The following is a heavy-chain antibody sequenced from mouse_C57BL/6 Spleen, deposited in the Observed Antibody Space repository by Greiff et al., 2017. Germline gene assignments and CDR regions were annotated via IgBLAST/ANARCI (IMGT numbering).Heavy chain of an antibody. J-gene: IGHJ4*01. CDR1: GYAFSSYW. D-gene: IGHD1-1*01. V-gene: IGHV1-80*01. CDR2: IYPGGGDT. CDR3: ARCDYGSGYAMEG. Sequence: VQLEQSGAELVKPGASVKISCKASGYAFSSYWMPWVKQRPGKGLEWIGQIYPGGGDTNYNGKFKGKATLTADKSSSTAYMQRSSLTSEDSAVYCCARCDYGSGYAMEGWGKGATVTVAS.